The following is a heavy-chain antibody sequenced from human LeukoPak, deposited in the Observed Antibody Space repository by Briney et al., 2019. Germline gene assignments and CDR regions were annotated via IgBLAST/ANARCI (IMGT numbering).Heavy chain of an antibody. D-gene: IGHD5-12*01. Sequence: GGSLRLSCAASGFTFGSYIMNWVRQAPGKGLEWVSSISSSSSYIYYADSVKGRFTISRDNAKNSLYLQMNSLRAEDTAVYYCARRGIGGYDFDYWGQGTLVTVSS. CDR1: GFTFGSYI. V-gene: IGHV3-21*01. CDR2: ISSSSSYI. CDR3: ARRGIGGYDFDY. J-gene: IGHJ4*02.